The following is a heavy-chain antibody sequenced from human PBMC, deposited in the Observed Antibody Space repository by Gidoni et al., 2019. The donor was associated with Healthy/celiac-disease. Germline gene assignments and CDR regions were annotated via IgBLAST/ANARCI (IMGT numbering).Heavy chain of an antibody. CDR1: GFTFSRYA. CDR3: ARDEEVPSYYGMDV. Sequence: QVQLVESGGGVVQPGRSLRLSCAASGFTFSRYAMHWVRQAPGKGLEWVAVISYDGNNKDYADSVKGRFTISRGNSKNTVYLQMNSLRAEDTAVYYCARDEEVPSYYGMDVWGQVTTVTVSS. J-gene: IGHJ6*02. CDR2: ISYDGNNK. V-gene: IGHV3-30*01.